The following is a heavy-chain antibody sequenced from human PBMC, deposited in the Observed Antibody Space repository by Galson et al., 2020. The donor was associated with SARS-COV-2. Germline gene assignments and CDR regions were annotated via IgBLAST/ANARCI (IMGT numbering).Heavy chain of an antibody. CDR2: IYYSGST. Sequence: SQTLSLTCAVSGGSISSGGYSWSWIRQPPGKGLEWIGYIYYSGSTYYNPSLKSRVTISVDTSKNQFSLKLSSVTAADTAVYYCARDRDYGSGSYTPGHYYYGMDVWGQGTTVTVSS. CDR3: ARDRDYGSGSYTPGHYYYGMDV. V-gene: IGHV4-30-4*07. CDR1: GGSISSGGYS. D-gene: IGHD3-10*01. J-gene: IGHJ6*02.